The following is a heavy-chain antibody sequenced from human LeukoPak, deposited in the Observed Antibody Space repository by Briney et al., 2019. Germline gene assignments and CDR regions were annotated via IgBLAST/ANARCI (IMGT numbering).Heavy chain of an antibody. CDR1: GGSISGYY. CDR3: ARDTSGAVAGTYYFDY. D-gene: IGHD6-19*01. CDR2: IYYSGST. J-gene: IGHJ4*02. Sequence: SSETLSLTCTVSGGSISGYYWSWIRQPPGKGLEWIGYIYYSGSTNYNPSLKSRVTISVDTSKNQFSLKLSSVTAADTAVYYCARDTSGAVAGTYYFDYWGQGTLVTVSS. V-gene: IGHV4-59*01.